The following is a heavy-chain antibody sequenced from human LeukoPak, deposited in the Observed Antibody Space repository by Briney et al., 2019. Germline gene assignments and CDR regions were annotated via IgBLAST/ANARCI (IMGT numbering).Heavy chain of an antibody. CDR1: RGTFINYA. V-gene: IGHV1-69*06. D-gene: IGHD3-9*01. CDR3: ARRRAFEDFGMDV. CDR2: IIPIFGTA. J-gene: IGHJ6*02. Sequence: SVTVSFKASRGTFINYAISWVRQAPGQGLEGMGGIIPIFGTANYAQKFQGRVTITADKSTSTAYMELSSLRSEDTAVYYCARRRAFEDFGMDVWGQGTTVTVSS.